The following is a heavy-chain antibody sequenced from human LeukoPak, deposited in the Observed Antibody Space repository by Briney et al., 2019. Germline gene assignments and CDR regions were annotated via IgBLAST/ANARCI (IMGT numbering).Heavy chain of an antibody. J-gene: IGHJ4*02. CDR2: ISYDGSNK. D-gene: IGHD5-24*01. CDR1: GFTFSSYA. Sequence: PGGSLRLSCAASGFTFSSYAMHWVRQAPGKGLEWVAVISYDGSNKYYAASVKGRFTISRDNSKNTLYLQMNSLRAEDPAVYYCASLDGYNPHYFDYWGQGTLVTVSS. V-gene: IGHV3-30*04. CDR3: ASLDGYNPHYFDY.